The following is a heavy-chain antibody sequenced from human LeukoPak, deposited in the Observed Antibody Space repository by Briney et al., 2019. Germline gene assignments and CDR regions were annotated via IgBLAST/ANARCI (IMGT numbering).Heavy chain of an antibody. D-gene: IGHD6-6*01. CDR1: GYTFTGYY. J-gene: IGHJ4*02. Sequence: ASVKVSCKASGYTFTGYYMNWVRQAPGQGLEWMGWINPNSGGTNYAQKFQGRVTMTRDTSISTAYMELSRLRSDDTAVYYCARSKYSSSSPNFDYWGQGALVTVSS. V-gene: IGHV1-2*02. CDR3: ARSKYSSSSPNFDY. CDR2: INPNSGGT.